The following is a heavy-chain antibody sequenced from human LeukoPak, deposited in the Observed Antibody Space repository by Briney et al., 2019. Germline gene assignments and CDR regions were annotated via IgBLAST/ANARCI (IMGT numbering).Heavy chain of an antibody. J-gene: IGHJ4*02. D-gene: IGHD3-3*01. CDR2: IVGKGDSM. Sequence: GGSLRLSCAASGFTFSSYAMSWVRQAPGKGLEWVSGIVGKGDSMYYAESVRGRFTISRDNAKNSVYLQMNSLRAEDTAVYYCVRVSRSIFGRLPLLDYWGQGALVTVSS. V-gene: IGHV3-23*01. CDR3: VRVSRSIFGRLPLLDY. CDR1: GFTFSSYA.